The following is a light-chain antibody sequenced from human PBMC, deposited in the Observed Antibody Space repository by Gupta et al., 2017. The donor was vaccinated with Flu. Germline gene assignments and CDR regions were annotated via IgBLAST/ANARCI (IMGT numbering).Light chain of an antibody. V-gene: IGKV2-30*02. CDR3: MQGAPWPWG. J-gene: IGKJ1*01. CDR2: LVP. Sequence: DVVMTQPPRSLPIALGQPASLSRRYSQRLVHTDGRAVLQSFSQRPGQSPRRPSHLVPRRDPGLPERFSGSCSGADFTLKSSRVAAEYVGIYCCMQGAPWPWGFGQGTKVEIK. CDR1: QRLVHTDGRAV.